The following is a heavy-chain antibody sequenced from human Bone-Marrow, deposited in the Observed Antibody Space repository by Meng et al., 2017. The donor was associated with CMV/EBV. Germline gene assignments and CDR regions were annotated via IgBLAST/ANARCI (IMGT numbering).Heavy chain of an antibody. J-gene: IGHJ4*02. CDR3: ARAYYDFWSGSPPNY. V-gene: IGHV1-2*02. CDR2: INPNSGGT. CDR1: GYTFTGYY. D-gene: IGHD3-3*01. Sequence: ASVKVSCKASGYTFTGYYMHWVRQAPGQGLEWMGWINPNSGGTNYAQKFQGRVTMTRDTSISTAYMELSRLRSDDTAVYYCARAYYDFWSGSPPNYWGQGTRVTGSS.